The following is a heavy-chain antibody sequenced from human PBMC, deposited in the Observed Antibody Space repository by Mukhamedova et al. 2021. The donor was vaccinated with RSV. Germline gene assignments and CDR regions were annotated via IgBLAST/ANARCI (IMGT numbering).Heavy chain of an antibody. J-gene: IGHJ4*02. V-gene: IGHV4-39*01. D-gene: IGHD2-15*01. CDR3: ARATIYCSGGSCYYRKYYFDY. CDR2: IYYSGST. Sequence: PGKGLEWIGSIYYSGSTYYNPSLKSRVTISVDTSKNQFSLQLSSVTAADTAVYYCARATIYCSGGSCYYRKYYFDYWGQGNLVTVS.